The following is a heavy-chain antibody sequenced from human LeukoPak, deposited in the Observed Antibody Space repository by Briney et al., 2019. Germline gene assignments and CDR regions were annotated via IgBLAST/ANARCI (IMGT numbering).Heavy chain of an antibody. CDR3: ARPLPLTGTSKGPWPPSYFYGMNV. J-gene: IGHJ6*02. V-gene: IGHV3-48*01. D-gene: IGHD1-7*01. CDR1: EFTFSSYS. Sequence: GGSLRLSCAASEFTFSSYSMNWVRQAPGKGLEWVSYITNSSNSKSYADSVKGRFTISRDNTKNSLYLQMNGLRAEDTAVYYCARPLPLTGTSKGPWPPSYFYGMNVWGQGTTVAVSS. CDR2: ITNSSNSK.